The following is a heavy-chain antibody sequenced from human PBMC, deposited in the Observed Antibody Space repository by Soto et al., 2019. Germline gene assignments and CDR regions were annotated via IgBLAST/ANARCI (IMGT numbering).Heavy chain of an antibody. CDR2: IYYSGST. Sequence: SETLSLTCTVSGGSISSGGYYWSWIRQHPGKGLEWIGYIYYSGSTYYNPSLKSRVTISVDTSKNQFSLKLSSVTAADTAVYYCARATYSGSYYLVNWGHGTLVTVSS. CDR3: ARATYSGSYYLVN. V-gene: IGHV4-31*03. D-gene: IGHD1-26*01. CDR1: GGSISSGGYY. J-gene: IGHJ4*01.